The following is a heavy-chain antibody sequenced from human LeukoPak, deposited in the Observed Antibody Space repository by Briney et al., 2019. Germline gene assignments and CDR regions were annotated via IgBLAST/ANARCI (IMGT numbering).Heavy chain of an antibody. V-gene: IGHV3-30*10. CDR3: ARQSSSRYYCHAYIDV. CDR2: TSGDGEDK. D-gene: IGHD6-6*01. Sequence: GGSLRLSCAASGFTFSRYPMHWVRQAPGKGLEWVAGTSGDGEDKYYTDSVRGRFTISRDNGKNTLCLHMNSLRVKAASLYLCARQSSSRYYCHAYIDVWGKGTPVTVSS. J-gene: IGHJ6*03. CDR1: GFTFSRYP.